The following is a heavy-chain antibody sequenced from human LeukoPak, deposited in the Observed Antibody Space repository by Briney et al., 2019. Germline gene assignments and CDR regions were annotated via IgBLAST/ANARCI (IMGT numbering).Heavy chain of an antibody. Sequence: GGSLRLSCAASGFTFSSYGMHWVRQAPGKELEWVAFIRYDGSNKYYADSVKGRFTISRDNSKNTLYLQMNSLRAEDTAVYYCAKGGVLIVVVPAATELDYWGQGTLVTVSS. CDR2: IRYDGSNK. D-gene: IGHD2-2*01. V-gene: IGHV3-30*02. J-gene: IGHJ4*02. CDR1: GFTFSSYG. CDR3: AKGGVLIVVVPAATELDY.